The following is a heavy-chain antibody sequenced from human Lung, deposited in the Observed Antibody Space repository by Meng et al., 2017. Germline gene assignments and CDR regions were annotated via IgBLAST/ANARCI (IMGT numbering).Heavy chain of an antibody. D-gene: IGHD1-7*01. CDR2: ISHSGST. J-gene: IGHJ4*02. Sequence: QRQLTEPGPRPVQPSGTLSLAAAVSGDSITRTQWWSWLRQTPGKGLEWIGEISHSGSTVYRPSLQGRVSISLDKSNNEFSLKLTSVTAADTAVYYCARETLRELGLFHYWGQGILVTVSS. V-gene: IGHV4-4*02. CDR3: ARETLRELGLFHY. CDR1: GDSITRTQW.